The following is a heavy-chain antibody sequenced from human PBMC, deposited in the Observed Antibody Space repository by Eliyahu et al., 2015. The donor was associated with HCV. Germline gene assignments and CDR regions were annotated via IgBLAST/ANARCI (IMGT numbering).Heavy chain of an antibody. CDR3: ARRRGATYYYDSSAYYFDY. V-gene: IGHV4-39*01. CDR2: IYYSGXT. D-gene: IGHD3-22*01. CDR1: GXXXSXXSYY. J-gene: IGHJ4*02. Sequence: QLQLQESGPGLVKPSETLSLTCTVSGXXXSXXSYYWGWIRQPPGKGLEWIGSIYYSGXTYYNPSLKSRVTISVDTSKNQFSLKLSSVTAADTAVYYCARRRGATYYYDSSAYYFDYWGQGTLVTVSS.